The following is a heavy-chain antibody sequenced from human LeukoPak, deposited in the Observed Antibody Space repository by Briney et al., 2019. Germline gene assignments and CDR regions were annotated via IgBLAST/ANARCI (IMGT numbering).Heavy chain of an antibody. J-gene: IGHJ6*02. CDR2: FDPEDGET. Sequence: ASVKVSCKVSGYTLTELSMHWVRQAPGKGLEWMGGFDPEDGETIYAQKFQGRVTMTEDTSTDTAYMELSSLRSEDTAVYYCATGHPDCSGCSCHHGMDVWGQGTTVTVSS. CDR1: GYTLTELS. V-gene: IGHV1-24*01. D-gene: IGHD2-15*01. CDR3: ATGHPDCSGCSCHHGMDV.